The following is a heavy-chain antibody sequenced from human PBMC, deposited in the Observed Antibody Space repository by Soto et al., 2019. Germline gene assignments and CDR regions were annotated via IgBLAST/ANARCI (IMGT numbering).Heavy chain of an antibody. D-gene: IGHD3-22*01. CDR2: ISGRGGVT. CDR1: GFTFRNQD. J-gene: IGHJ4*02. V-gene: IGHV3-23*01. CDR3: AKDRQFRSYYESAGHYND. Sequence: EVQLLESGGGLVQPGGSLRLTCVGSGFTFRNQDMRWVRQAPGKGLEWVSGISGRGGVTYYEDSVKGRFTISRDNSKNTLYLQMNNLTANDTAVYYCAKDRQFRSYYESAGHYNDWGQGTLVSVSS.